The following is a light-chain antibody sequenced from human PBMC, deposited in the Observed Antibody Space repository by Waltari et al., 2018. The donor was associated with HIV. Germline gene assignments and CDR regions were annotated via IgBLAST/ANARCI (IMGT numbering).Light chain of an antibody. CDR1: QSVSRSY. V-gene: IGKV3-20*01. CDR2: GAS. J-gene: IGKJ1*01. CDR3: QQYGSSPQA. Sequence: EIVLTPSPGTLSLFPGERATLSCRASQSVSRSYLAWYQQKPGQAPRLLIYGASSRATGIPDRFSGSGSGTDFTLTISRLEPEDFAVYYCQQYGSSPQAFGQGTKVEIK.